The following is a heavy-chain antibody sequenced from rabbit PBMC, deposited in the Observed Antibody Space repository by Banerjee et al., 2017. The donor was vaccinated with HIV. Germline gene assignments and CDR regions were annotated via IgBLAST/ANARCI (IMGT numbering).Heavy chain of an antibody. V-gene: IGHV1S45*01. CDR2: IDVGSSGAT. D-gene: IGHD4-1*01. J-gene: IGHJ4*01. Sequence: QEQLEESGGDLVKPEGSLTLTCTASGFTIRSNYWICWVRQAPGKGPEWIACIDVGSSGATYYASWAKGRFTIARTSSTTVTLQMTSLTAADTATYFCARDLAGVIGWNFNLWGPGTLVTVS. CDR3: ARDLAGVIGWNFNL. CDR1: GFTIRSNYW.